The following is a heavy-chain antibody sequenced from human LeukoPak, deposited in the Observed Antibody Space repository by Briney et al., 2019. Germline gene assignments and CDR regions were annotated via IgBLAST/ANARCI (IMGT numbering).Heavy chain of an antibody. J-gene: IGHJ6*03. CDR2: IYYSGST. Sequence: KASETLPLTCTVSGGSISSGDYYWSWIRQPPGKGLEWIGYIYYSGSTYYNPSLKSRVTISVDTSKNQFSLKLSSVTAADTAVYYCAREYCSSTSCYTDYYYMDVWGKGTTVTVSS. CDR1: GGSISSGDYY. V-gene: IGHV4-30-4*02. D-gene: IGHD2-2*02. CDR3: AREYCSSTSCYTDYYYMDV.